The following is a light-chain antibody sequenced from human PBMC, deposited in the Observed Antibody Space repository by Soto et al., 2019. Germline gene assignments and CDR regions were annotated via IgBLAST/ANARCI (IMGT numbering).Light chain of an antibody. CDR3: QQYNNWWT. Sequence: EIVMMQSPATLSVSPGERATLSCRASQSINSNLAWYQQKPGQTPRLLIYGASTRATGIPARFSGSGSGTDFTLTISSLQSEDFAVYYCQQYNNWWTFGQGTKVEIK. V-gene: IGKV3-15*01. CDR1: QSINSN. J-gene: IGKJ1*01. CDR2: GAS.